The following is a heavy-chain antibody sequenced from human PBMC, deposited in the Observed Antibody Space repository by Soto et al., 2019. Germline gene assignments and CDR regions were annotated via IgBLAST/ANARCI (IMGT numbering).Heavy chain of an antibody. CDR3: ARDFLSGKP. CDR2: ISSSSSVI. CDR1: GVSFSSHW. J-gene: IGHJ5*02. Sequence: GGSLRLSCAASGVSFSSHWMSWVRQAPGKGLEWVSYISSSSSVIYYADSVKGRFTISRDNAKNSVYLQMNRVRDEDTAVYYCARDFLSGKPWGQGTLVTVSS. V-gene: IGHV3-48*02. D-gene: IGHD3-10*01.